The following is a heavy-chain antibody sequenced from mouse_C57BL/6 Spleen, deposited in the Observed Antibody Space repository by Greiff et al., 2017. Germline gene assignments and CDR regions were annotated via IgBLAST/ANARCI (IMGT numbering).Heavy chain of an antibody. CDR1: GYAFTNYL. CDR3: ARAGYAMDY. J-gene: IGHJ4*01. Sequence: QVQLKQSGAELVRPGTSVKVSCKASGYAFTNYLIGWVKQRPGQGLEWIGVINPGSGGTNYNEKFKGKATLTADKSSSTAYMQRSSLTSEDSAVYCCARAGYAMDYWGQGTSVTVSS. V-gene: IGHV1-54*01. CDR2: INPGSGGT.